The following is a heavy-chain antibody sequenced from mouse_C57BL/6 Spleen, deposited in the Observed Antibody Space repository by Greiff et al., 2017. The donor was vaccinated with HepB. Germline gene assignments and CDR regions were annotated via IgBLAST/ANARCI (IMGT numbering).Heavy chain of an antibody. V-gene: IGHV1-53*01. D-gene: IGHD2-2*01. J-gene: IGHJ2*01. Sequence: VQLQQSGTELVKPGASVKLSCKASGYTFTSYWMHWVKQRPGQGLEWIGNINPSNGGTNYNEKFKSKATLTVDKSSSTAYMQLSSLTSEDSAVYYCARWLPYLYYFDYWGQGTTLTVSS. CDR3: ARWLPYLYYFDY. CDR2: INPSNGGT. CDR1: GYTFTSYW.